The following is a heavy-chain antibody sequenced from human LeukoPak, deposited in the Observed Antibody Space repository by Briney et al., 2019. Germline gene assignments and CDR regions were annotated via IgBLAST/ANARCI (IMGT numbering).Heavy chain of an antibody. V-gene: IGHV6-1*01. CDR3: ARGAAAAGYFDY. D-gene: IGHD6-13*01. J-gene: IGHJ4*02. CDR2: TYYRSKWYN. CDR1: GDTFSSNSAA. Sequence: SQTLSLTCALSGDTFSSNSAAWHWIRQSPSRGLEWLVRTYYRSKWYNDYAVSVKSRITINPDTSKNQFSLQLNSVTPEDTAVYYCARGAAAAGYFDYWGQGTLVTVSS.